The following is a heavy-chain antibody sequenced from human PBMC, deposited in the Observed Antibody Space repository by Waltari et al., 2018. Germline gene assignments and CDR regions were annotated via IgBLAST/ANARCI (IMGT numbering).Heavy chain of an antibody. J-gene: IGHJ4*02. CDR1: GFTFGDYA. CDR3: TREPDSSGYYLFDY. CDR2: IRSKAYGGTT. V-gene: IGHV3-49*04. D-gene: IGHD3-22*01. Sequence: EVQLVESGGGLVQPGRSLRLSCTASGFTFGDYAMIWVRQAPGKGLEWVGFIRSKAYGGTTEYAASVKGRFTISRDDSKSIAYLQMNSLKTEDTAVYYCTREPDSSGYYLFDYWGQGTLVTVSS.